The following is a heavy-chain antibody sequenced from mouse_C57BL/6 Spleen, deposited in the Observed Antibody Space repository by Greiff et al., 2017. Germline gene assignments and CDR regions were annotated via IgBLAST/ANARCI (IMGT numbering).Heavy chain of an antibody. CDR1: GFTFSSYT. V-gene: IGHV5-9*01. CDR3: ARQDGYYYGSSYYYFDY. CDR2: ISGGGGNT. Sequence: EVMLVESGGGLVKPGGSLKLSCAASGFTFSSYTMSWVRQTPEKRLEWVATISGGGGNTYYPDSVKGRFTISRDNAKNTLYLQMSSRRSEDTALYYCARQDGYYYGSSYYYFDYWGQGTTLTVSS. D-gene: IGHD1-1*01. J-gene: IGHJ2*01.